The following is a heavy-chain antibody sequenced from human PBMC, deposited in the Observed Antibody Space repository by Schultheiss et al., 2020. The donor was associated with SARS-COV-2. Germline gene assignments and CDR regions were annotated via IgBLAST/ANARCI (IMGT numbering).Heavy chain of an antibody. V-gene: IGHV1-2*02. CDR1: GGTFSSYA. CDR3: ARETGYNYGMDV. Sequence: ASVKVSCKASGGTFSSYAINWVRQAPGQGLEWMGWINPNSGGTNYAQKFQGRVTMTRDTSISTAYMELSRLRSDDTAVYYCARETGYNYGMDVWGQGTTVTVSS. J-gene: IGHJ6*02. CDR2: INPNSGGT. D-gene: IGHD1-1*01.